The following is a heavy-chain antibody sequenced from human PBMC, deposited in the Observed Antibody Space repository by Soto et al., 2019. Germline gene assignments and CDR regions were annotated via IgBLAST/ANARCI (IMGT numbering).Heavy chain of an antibody. Sequence: GGSLRLSCVASGFTFSSFAMSWVRQAPGKGLEWVSTLSGSGVSTYYADSVKGRFTISRDNSKNTLYLRINGLRAEDTAIYYCSRYCSSNICSSQSYYGMDVWGQGTTVTVSS. CDR3: SRYCSSNICSSQSYYGMDV. J-gene: IGHJ6*02. D-gene: IGHD2-2*01. CDR2: LSGSGVST. CDR1: GFTFSSFA. V-gene: IGHV3-23*01.